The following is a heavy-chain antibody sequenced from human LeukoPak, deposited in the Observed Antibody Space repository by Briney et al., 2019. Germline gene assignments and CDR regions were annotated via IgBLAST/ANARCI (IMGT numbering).Heavy chain of an antibody. J-gene: IGHJ4*02. CDR2: MSNSGENT. CDR1: GFTFSSYS. V-gene: IGHV3-30*18. Sequence: GRSLRLSCAASGFTFSSYSMQWVRQTPGKGLEWVGIMSNSGENTFYGEAVKGRFTISRDNSQNTQYLQMNSLRPEDTAVYYCAKGGASVTRYVDYWGQGTLVTVSS. D-gene: IGHD4-17*01. CDR3: AKGGASVTRYVDY.